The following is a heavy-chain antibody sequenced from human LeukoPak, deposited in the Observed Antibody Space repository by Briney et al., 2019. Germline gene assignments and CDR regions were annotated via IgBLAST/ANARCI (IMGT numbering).Heavy chain of an antibody. J-gene: IGHJ5*02. Sequence: SETLSLTRAVYGGSFSGYYWSWIRQPPGKGLEWIGEINHSGSTNYNPSLKSRVTISVDTSKNQLSLKLSSVTAADTAVYYCARGHYGSGRSWFDPWGQGTLVTVSS. CDR3: ARGHYGSGRSWFDP. D-gene: IGHD3-10*01. V-gene: IGHV4-34*01. CDR2: INHSGST. CDR1: GGSFSGYY.